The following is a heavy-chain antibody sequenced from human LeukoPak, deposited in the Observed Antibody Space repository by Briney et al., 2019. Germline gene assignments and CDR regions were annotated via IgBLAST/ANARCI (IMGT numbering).Heavy chain of an antibody. J-gene: IGHJ4*02. V-gene: IGHV3-53*01. Sequence: PGGSLRLSCAAAGVTVATNYMSWIRQVPGRGLEWVSMMYSDGTIHYLDSVKGRFTISRDNSKNTLYLQMNSLRVEDTAVYYCARWYCNSLNCYYDYWGQGTLVTVSS. D-gene: IGHD2/OR15-2a*01. CDR3: ARWYCNSLNCYYDY. CDR1: GVTVATNY. CDR2: MYSDGTI.